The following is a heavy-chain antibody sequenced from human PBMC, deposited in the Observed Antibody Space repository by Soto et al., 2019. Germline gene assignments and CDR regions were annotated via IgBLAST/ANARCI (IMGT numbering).Heavy chain of an antibody. CDR3: AGAPAVSLNDDGPQDN. CDR1: GYTFTSYG. D-gene: IGHD2-8*01. V-gene: IGHV1-18*01. Sequence: QVQLVQSGAEVKKPGASVKVSCKASGYTFTSYGISWVRQAPGQGLEWMGWISAYNGNTNYAQKLQGRVTVTTDTTPSKAHMELRSLGADDTAVYYCAGAPAVSLNDDGPQDNWGQGTLVTVSS. CDR2: ISAYNGNT. J-gene: IGHJ4*02.